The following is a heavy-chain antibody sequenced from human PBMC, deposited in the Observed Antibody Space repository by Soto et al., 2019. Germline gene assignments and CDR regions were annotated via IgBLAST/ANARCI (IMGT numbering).Heavy chain of an antibody. D-gene: IGHD3-16*02. J-gene: IGHJ6*02. Sequence: PSQALSLTCAISWDSFSSNSAACNCIRQSPSRGLEWLGRTYYRSKWYNDYAVSVKSRITINPDTSKNQFSLQLNSVTPEDTAVYYCATDQIVYYYYGMDVWGQGTTVTVSS. V-gene: IGHV6-1*01. CDR2: TYYRSKWYN. CDR3: ATDQIVYYYYGMDV. CDR1: WDSFSSNSAA.